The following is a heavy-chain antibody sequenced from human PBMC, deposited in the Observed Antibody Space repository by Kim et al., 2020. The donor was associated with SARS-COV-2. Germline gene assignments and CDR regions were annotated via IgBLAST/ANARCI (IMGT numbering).Heavy chain of an antibody. J-gene: IGHJ4*02. CDR2: IIPIFGTA. Sequence: SVKVSCKASGGTFSSYAISWVRQAPGQGLEWMGGIIPIFGTANYAQKFQGRVTITADESTSTAYMELSSLRSEDTAVYYCARGSHPRDGYNRWYFDYWGQGTLVTVSS. CDR1: GGTFSSYA. V-gene: IGHV1-69*13. CDR3: ARGSHPRDGYNRWYFDY. D-gene: IGHD5-12*01.